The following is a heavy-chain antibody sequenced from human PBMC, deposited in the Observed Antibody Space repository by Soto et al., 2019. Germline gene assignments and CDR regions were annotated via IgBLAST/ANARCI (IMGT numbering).Heavy chain of an antibody. Sequence: ASVKVSCKASGYTFTGYYMHWVRQAPGQGLEWMGWINPNSGGTNYAQKFQGRVTMTRDTSISTAYMELSRLRSDDTAVYYCARDMDIVVVPAADYYYYGMDVWGQGTTATVSS. CDR1: GYTFTGYY. CDR3: ARDMDIVVVPAADYYYYGMDV. J-gene: IGHJ6*02. D-gene: IGHD2-2*03. V-gene: IGHV1-2*02. CDR2: INPNSGGT.